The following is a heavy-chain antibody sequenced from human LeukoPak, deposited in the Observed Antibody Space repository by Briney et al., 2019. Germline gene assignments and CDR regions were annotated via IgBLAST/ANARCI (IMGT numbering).Heavy chain of an antibody. J-gene: IGHJ4*02. Sequence: GESLKISCKGSGYSFTSYWIGWVRQMPGKGLEWMGIIYPGDSDTTYSPSFQGQVTISADKSISTAYLQWSGLKASDTAMYYCARSDYETSGYYSHWGQGTLVTVSS. CDR2: IYPGDSDT. D-gene: IGHD3-22*01. CDR1: GYSFTSYW. V-gene: IGHV5-51*01. CDR3: ARSDYETSGYYSH.